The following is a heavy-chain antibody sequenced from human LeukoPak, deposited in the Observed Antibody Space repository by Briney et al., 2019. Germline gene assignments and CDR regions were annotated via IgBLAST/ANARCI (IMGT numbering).Heavy chain of an antibody. J-gene: IGHJ4*02. D-gene: IGHD3-22*01. V-gene: IGHV3-23*01. Sequence: PGRSLRLSCAASGFTFSSYAMSWVRQAPGKGLEWVSAISGSGGSTYYADSVKGRFTISRDNSKNTLYLQMNSLRAEDTAVYYCAKDRGSSGYYHDYWGQGTLVTVSS. CDR2: ISGSGGST. CDR3: AKDRGSSGYYHDY. CDR1: GFTFSSYA.